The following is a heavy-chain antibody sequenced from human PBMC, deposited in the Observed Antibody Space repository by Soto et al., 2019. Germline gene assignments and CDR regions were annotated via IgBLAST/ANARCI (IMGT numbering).Heavy chain of an antibody. CDR1: GYTFTSYA. CDR2: INAGNGNT. CDR3: AKDIGGVDTGNYGMDV. J-gene: IGHJ6*02. V-gene: IGHV1-3*01. D-gene: IGHD5-18*01. Sequence: ASVKVSCKASGYTFTSYAMHWVRQAPGQRLEWMGWINAGNGNTKYSQKFQGRVTITRDTSASTAYMELSSLRSEDTAVYYCAKDIGGVDTGNYGMDVWGQGTTVTVS.